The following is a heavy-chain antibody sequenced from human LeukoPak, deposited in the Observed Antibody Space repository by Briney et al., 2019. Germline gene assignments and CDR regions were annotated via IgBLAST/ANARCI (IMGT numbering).Heavy chain of an antibody. J-gene: IGHJ4*02. D-gene: IGHD6-13*01. CDR2: INHSGST. CDR3: ARDPFSSWFNY. CDR1: GGSFSGYY. V-gene: IGHV4-34*01. Sequence: PSETLSLTCAVYGGSFSGYYWSWIRQPPGKGLEWIGEINHSGSTNYNPSLKSRVTISVDTSKNQFSLKLSSVTAADTAVYYCARDPFSSWFNYWGQGTLVTVS.